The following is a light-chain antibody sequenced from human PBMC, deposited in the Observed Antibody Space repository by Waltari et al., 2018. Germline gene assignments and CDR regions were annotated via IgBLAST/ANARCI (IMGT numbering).Light chain of an antibody. CDR1: SSDVVSYEF. Sequence: QSALTQPPSASGSPGHSVTISCAGGSSDVVSYEFLAWSQHHPGKAPNLMIFEVSRRPSGVPDRFSGSKSGTTASLTVSGLQPEDEADYYCLSYAGDHNLVFGGGTKLTVL. J-gene: IGLJ3*02. CDR3: LSYAGDHNLV. CDR2: EVS. V-gene: IGLV2-8*01.